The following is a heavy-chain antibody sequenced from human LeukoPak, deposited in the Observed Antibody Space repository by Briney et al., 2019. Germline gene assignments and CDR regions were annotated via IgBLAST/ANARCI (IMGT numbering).Heavy chain of an antibody. CDR1: GFTFSNFA. CDR3: AKDLMKTGYCSGASCYGRAD. Sequence: GGSLRLSCAASGFTFSNFAIHWVRQAPGKGLEWVAVILYDGRNKYYGDSVEGRFTISRDNSKNTVYLEMNSLRAEDTAVYYCAKDLMKTGYCSGASCYGRADWGQGTLVTVSS. D-gene: IGHD2-15*01. V-gene: IGHV3-30*18. CDR2: ILYDGRNK. J-gene: IGHJ4*02.